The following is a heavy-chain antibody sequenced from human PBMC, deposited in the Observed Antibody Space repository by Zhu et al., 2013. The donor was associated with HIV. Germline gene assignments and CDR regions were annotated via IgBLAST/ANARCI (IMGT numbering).Heavy chain of an antibody. Sequence: VQLVQSGAEVKKPGSSVKVSCKASGGTFSSYAISWVRQAPGQGLEWMGGIIPIFGTANYAQKFQGRVTITADESTSTAYMELSSLRSEDTAVYYCARDLRVATTKMAVPNPYYFDNWGQGTLVTVSS. V-gene: IGHV1-69*01. CDR1: GGTFSSYA. J-gene: IGHJ4*02. D-gene: IGHD1-1*01. CDR2: IIPIFGTA. CDR3: ARDLRVATTKMAVPNPYYFDN.